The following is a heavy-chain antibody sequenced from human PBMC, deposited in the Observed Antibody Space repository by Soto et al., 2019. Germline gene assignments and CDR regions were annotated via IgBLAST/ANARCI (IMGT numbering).Heavy chain of an antibody. J-gene: IGHJ5*02. D-gene: IGHD3-16*02. V-gene: IGHV1-18*01. CDR1: GYTVTSYG. CDR2: ISAYNGNT. CDR3: AREYYDYIWGSYRPHWFDP. Sequence: ASVKVSCKASGYTVTSYGISWVRQAPGQGLEWMGWISAYNGNTNYAQKLQGRVTMTTDTSTSTAYMELRSLRSDDTAVYYCAREYYDYIWGSYRPHWFDPWGQGTLVTVSS.